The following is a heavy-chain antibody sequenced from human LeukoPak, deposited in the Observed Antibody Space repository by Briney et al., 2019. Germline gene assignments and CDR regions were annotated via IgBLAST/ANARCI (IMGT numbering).Heavy chain of an antibody. D-gene: IGHD3-3*01. CDR1: GGSISSYY. J-gene: IGHJ4*02. Sequence: SETLSLTCTVSGGSISSYYWSWIRQPPGKGLEWIGYIYYSGSTNYNPSLKSRVTISVDTSKNQFSLKLSSVTAADTAVYYCARATEGYYDFWSGYYWVLDYWGQGTLVTVSS. CDR2: IYYSGST. V-gene: IGHV4-59*01. CDR3: ARATEGYYDFWSGYYWVLDY.